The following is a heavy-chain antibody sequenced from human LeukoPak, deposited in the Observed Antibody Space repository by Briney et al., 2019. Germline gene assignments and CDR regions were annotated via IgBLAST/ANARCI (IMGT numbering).Heavy chain of an antibody. V-gene: IGHV4-39*01. CDR2: IYYSGST. Sequence: SETLSLTCTVSGGSISSSSYYWGWIRQPPGKGLEWLGSIYYSGSTYYNPSLKSRVTISVDTSKNQFSLKLSSVTAADTAVYYCARLWGQWLVFDYWGQGTLVTVSS. D-gene: IGHD6-19*01. CDR3: ARLWGQWLVFDY. CDR1: GGSISSSSYY. J-gene: IGHJ4*02.